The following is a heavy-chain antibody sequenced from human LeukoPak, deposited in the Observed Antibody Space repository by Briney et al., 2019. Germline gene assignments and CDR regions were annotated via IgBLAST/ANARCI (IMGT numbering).Heavy chain of an antibody. V-gene: IGHV4-39*01. CDR2: IYYSGST. CDR1: GGSISSSSYS. Sequence: SETLSLTCTVSGGSISSSSYSWGWIRQPPGQGLEWIGSIYYSGSTYYNPSLKSRVTISVDTSKNQFSLKLSSVTAADTALYYCARHRGTYYAAFDYWGQGTLVTVSS. J-gene: IGHJ4*02. CDR3: ARHRGTYYAAFDY. D-gene: IGHD1-26*01.